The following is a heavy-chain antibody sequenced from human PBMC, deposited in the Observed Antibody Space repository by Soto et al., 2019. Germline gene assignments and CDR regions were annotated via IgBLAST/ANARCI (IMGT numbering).Heavy chain of an antibody. CDR2: ISSSSSTI. Sequence: GGALRLSCAASGFTFSSYSMDWVRQAPGKGLEWVSYISSSSSTIYYADAVKGRFTISRDNAKNSLYLQMNSLRAEDTAVYYCARDRLSYDYIWGSYRYTAPGYSDYWGQGTLVTVPS. V-gene: IGHV3-48*01. CDR3: ARDRLSYDYIWGSYRYTAPGYSDY. CDR1: GFTFSSYS. J-gene: IGHJ4*02. D-gene: IGHD3-16*02.